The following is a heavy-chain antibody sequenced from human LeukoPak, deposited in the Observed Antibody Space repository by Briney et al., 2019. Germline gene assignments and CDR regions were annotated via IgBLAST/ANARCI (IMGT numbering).Heavy chain of an antibody. CDR1: GGSISSGSYY. D-gene: IGHD6-6*01. CDR2: IYTSGST. V-gene: IGHV4-61*02. Sequence: PSETLSLTCTVSGGSISSGSYYWSWIRQPAGKGLEWIGRIYTSGSTNYNPSLKSRVTISVDTSKNQFSLKLSSVTAADTAVYYCARERGIAARPWFDPWGQGTLVTVSS. J-gene: IGHJ5*02. CDR3: ARERGIAARPWFDP.